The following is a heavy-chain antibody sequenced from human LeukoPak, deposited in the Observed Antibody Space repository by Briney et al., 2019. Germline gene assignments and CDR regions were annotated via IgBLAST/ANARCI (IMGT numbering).Heavy chain of an antibody. J-gene: IGHJ6*02. Sequence: SETLSLTCTVSAGTISSTSHHWGWIRQSPGKGLEWIGSLYSGRTTYYNPSLDSRVTISVVTSKNQFSLQLNSVTAADTAVYYCVRHVGHYYGMDVWGQGTTVTVSS. V-gene: IGHV4-39*01. CDR2: LYSGRTT. CDR1: AGTISSTSHH. CDR3: VRHVGHYYGMDV.